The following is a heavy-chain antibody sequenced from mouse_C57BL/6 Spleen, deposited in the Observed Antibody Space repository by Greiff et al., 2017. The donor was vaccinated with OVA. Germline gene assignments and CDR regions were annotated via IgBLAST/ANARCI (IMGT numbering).Heavy chain of an antibody. CDR2: IYPGSGST. V-gene: IGHV1-55*01. CDR3: ATQEDYYAFDY. J-gene: IGHJ2*01. Sequence: QVQLQQPGAELVKPGASVQMSCKASGYTFTRYWITWVQQRPGQGLEWIGDIYPGSGSTNYNEKFKSKATLTVDTSSSTAYMQLSSLTSEDSAVYYCATQEDYYAFDYWGQGTTLTVSS. CDR1: GYTFTRYW. D-gene: IGHD1-1*01.